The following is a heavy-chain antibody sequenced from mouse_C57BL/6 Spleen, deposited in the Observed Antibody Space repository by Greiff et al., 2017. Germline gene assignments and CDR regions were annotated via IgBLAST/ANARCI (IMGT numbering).Heavy chain of an antibody. CDR1: GYTFTDYE. CDR2: IDPETGGT. Sequence: VQLQESGAELVRPGASVTLSCKASGYTFTDYEMHWVKQTPVHGLEWIGAIDPETGGTAYNQKFKGKAILTADKSSSTAYMELRSLTSEDSAVYYCTRGGGLLFADWGQGTLVTVSA. CDR3: TRGGGLLFAD. J-gene: IGHJ3*01. V-gene: IGHV1-15*01.